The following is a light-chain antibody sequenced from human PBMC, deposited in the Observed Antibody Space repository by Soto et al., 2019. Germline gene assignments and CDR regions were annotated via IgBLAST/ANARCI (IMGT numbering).Light chain of an antibody. J-gene: IGKJ1*01. V-gene: IGKV3-15*01. CDR2: GAS. CDR3: QQYNNWPPST. CDR1: QSVSSN. Sequence: EIVMTQSPATLSVSPGERATLSCRASQSVSSNLAWYQQKPGQAPRLLIYGASTRATGIPARFSGSGSGTEFPLTISSLQSEDFEVYYCQQYNNWPPSTYGQGNKVAIK.